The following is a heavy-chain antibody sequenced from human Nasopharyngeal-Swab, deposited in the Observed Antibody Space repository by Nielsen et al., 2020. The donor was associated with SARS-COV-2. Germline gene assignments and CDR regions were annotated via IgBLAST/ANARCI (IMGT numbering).Heavy chain of an antibody. Sequence: SVKVSCKASGYTFTSYDINWVRQAPGQGLEWMGGIIPIFGTANYAQKFQGRVTITADESTSTAYMELSSLRSEDTAVYYCARDLYYYDSSGYRHDAFDIWGQGTMVTVSS. D-gene: IGHD3-22*01. CDR2: IIPIFGTA. CDR1: GYTFTSYD. V-gene: IGHV1-69*13. CDR3: ARDLYYYDSSGYRHDAFDI. J-gene: IGHJ3*02.